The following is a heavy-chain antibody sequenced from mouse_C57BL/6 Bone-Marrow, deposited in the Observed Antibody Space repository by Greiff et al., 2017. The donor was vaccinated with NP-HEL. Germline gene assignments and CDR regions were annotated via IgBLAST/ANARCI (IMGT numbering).Heavy chain of an antibody. V-gene: IGHV14-2*01. CDR1: GFNIKDYY. D-gene: IGHD2-10*01. J-gene: IGHJ2*01. CDR3: ARIEAYNYFDY. Sequence: VQLQQSGAELVKPGASVKLSCTASGFNIKDYYMHWVKQRTEQGLEWIGRIDPEDGENKYAPKFQGKATITADTSSNTAYLQLSSLTSEDTAVYYCARIEAYNYFDYWGQGTTLTVSS. CDR2: IDPEDGEN.